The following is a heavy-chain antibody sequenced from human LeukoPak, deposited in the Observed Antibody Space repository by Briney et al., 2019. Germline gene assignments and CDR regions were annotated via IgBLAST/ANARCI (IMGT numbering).Heavy chain of an antibody. D-gene: IGHD1-26*01. J-gene: IGHJ6*03. CDR1: GYTFTGYY. CDR3: ARGSAYNGSYYYYYYMDV. CDR2: INPNSGGT. Sequence: GASVKVSCKASGYTFTGYYMHWVRQAPGQGLEWMGWINPNSGGTNYAQKFQGRVTMTRDTSISTAYMELSRLRSDDTAVYYCARGSAYNGSYYYYYYMDVWGKGTTVTVSS. V-gene: IGHV1-2*02.